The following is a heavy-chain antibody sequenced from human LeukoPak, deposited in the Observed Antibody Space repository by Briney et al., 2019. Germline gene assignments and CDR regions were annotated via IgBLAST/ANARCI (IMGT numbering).Heavy chain of an antibody. V-gene: IGHV4-59*01. J-gene: IGHJ4*02. CDR1: GGSISSYY. CDR2: IYYSGST. Sequence: SETLSLTCTVSGGSISSYYWSWIQQPPGKGLEWIGYIYYSGSTNYNPSLKSRVTISVDTSKNQFSLKLSSVTAADTAVYYCARGLYCTNGVCGGGYYFDYWGQGTLVTVSS. D-gene: IGHD2-8*01. CDR3: ARGLYCTNGVCGGGYYFDY.